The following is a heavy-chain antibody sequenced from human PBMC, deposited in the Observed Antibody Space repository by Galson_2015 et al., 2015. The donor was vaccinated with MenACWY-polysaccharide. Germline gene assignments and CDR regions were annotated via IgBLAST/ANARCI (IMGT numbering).Heavy chain of an antibody. CDR1: GFTFSSFA. Sequence: SQRLSCAASGFTFSSFAMTWVRQAPGKGLEWVSAISGSGGSTYYADSVKGRFTISRDNSKNTLHLQMSSLRAEDTAVYYCVKGGWMYDSSGYYYEAWGQGTLVTVSS. J-gene: IGHJ4*02. D-gene: IGHD3-22*01. V-gene: IGHV3-23*01. CDR2: ISGSGGST. CDR3: VKGGWMYDSSGYYYEA.